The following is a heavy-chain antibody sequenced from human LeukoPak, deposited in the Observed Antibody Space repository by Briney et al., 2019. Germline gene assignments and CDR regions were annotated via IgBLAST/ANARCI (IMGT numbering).Heavy chain of an antibody. D-gene: IGHD3-10*01. CDR2: MNPNSGNT. CDR3: AREDITMVLGVDY. Sequence: ASVKVSCKASGYTFTGYDINWVRQATGQGLKWMGWMNPNSGNTGYAQKFQGRVTMTRNTSISTAYMELSSLRSEDTAVYYCAREDITMVLGVDYWGQGTLVTVSS. J-gene: IGHJ4*02. V-gene: IGHV1-8*01. CDR1: GYTFTGYD.